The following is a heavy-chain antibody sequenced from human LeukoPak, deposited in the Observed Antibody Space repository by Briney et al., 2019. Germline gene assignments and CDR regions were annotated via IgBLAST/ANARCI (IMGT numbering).Heavy chain of an antibody. D-gene: IGHD6-13*01. CDR3: TTLDPIAAPKLNDS. V-gene: IGHV3-15*01. CDR2: IKSKTDGGTT. J-gene: IGHJ4*02. Sequence: GGSLRLSCAASGFTFSNAWTSWGRQALGKGLEWGGRIKSKTDGGTTDYAAPVKGRFTISRVDSKNTMYLQINSLKPEDTAVYYCTTLDPIAAPKLNDSWGQGTLVTVSS. CDR1: GFTFSNAW.